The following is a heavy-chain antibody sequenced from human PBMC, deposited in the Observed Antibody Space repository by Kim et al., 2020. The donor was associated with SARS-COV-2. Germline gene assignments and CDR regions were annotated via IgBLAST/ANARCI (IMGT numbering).Heavy chain of an antibody. Sequence: GGSLRLSCAASGFTFSSYAMHWVRQAPGKGLEWVAVISYDGSNKYYADSVKGRFTISRDNSKNTLYLQMNSLRAEDTAVYYCARAHLGTYYYGMDVWGQGTTVTVSS. CDR1: GFTFSSYA. CDR2: ISYDGSNK. V-gene: IGHV3-30-3*01. J-gene: IGHJ6*02. CDR3: ARAHLGTYYYGMDV. D-gene: IGHD7-27*01.